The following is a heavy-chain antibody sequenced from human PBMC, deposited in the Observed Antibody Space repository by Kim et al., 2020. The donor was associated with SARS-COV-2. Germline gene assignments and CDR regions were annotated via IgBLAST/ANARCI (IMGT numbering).Heavy chain of an antibody. CDR2: INHSGST. Sequence: SETLSLTCAVYGGSFSGYYWSWIRQPPGKGLEWIGEINHSGSTNYNPSLKSRVTISVDTSKNQFSLKLSSVTAADTAVYYCARGGPGIAAKYYFDYWGQGTLVTVSS. CDR1: GGSFSGYY. J-gene: IGHJ4*02. V-gene: IGHV4-34*01. CDR3: ARGGPGIAAKYYFDY. D-gene: IGHD6-25*01.